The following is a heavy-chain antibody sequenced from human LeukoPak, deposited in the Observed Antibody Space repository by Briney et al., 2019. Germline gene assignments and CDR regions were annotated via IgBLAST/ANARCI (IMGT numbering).Heavy chain of an antibody. V-gene: IGHV3-23*01. CDR2: ISAGGGST. Sequence: GGSLRLSCAASGFTFSSYAMNWVRQAPGKGLEWVSGISAGGGSTNHADSVKGRFTISRDNSKNTLYLQMNSLRAEDTAVYYCAKDQSYSSTWYRGMDVWSQGTTVTVSS. D-gene: IGHD6-13*01. J-gene: IGHJ6*02. CDR1: GFTFSSYA. CDR3: AKDQSYSSTWYRGMDV.